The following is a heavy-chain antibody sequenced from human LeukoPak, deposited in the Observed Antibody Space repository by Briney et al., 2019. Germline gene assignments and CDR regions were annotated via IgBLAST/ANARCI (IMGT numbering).Heavy chain of an antibody. CDR3: ARTYYYGSGSYFFDY. CDR1: GGSFRGYY. V-gene: IGHV4-59*01. Sequence: ETLSLTCAVYGGSFRGYYWSWIRQPPGKGLEWIGYLYYSGSTNYNPPLKSRVTISVDTSKNQFSLRLSSVTAADTAVYYCARTYYYGSGSYFFDYWGQGTLVTVSS. D-gene: IGHD3-10*01. CDR2: LYYSGST. J-gene: IGHJ4*02.